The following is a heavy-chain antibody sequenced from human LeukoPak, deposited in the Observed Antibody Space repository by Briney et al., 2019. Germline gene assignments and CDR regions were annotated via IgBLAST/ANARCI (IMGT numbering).Heavy chain of an antibody. J-gene: IGHJ5*01. CDR3: FTGSAYYYDS. CDR1: GFTSSRYA. V-gene: IGHV3-30*01. Sequence: TGGSLRLSCAASGFTSSRYAMHWVRQAPGKGLEWVAVTSPDGNEKYYADSVKGRFTISRDNSKNTVFLQMNSLSTEDTAVYSCFTGSAYYYDSWGQGTLVTVSS. CDR2: TSPDGNEK. D-gene: IGHD3-22*01.